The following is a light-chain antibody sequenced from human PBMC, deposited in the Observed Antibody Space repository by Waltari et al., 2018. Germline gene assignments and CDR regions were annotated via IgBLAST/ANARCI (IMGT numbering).Light chain of an antibody. CDR1: SSDIGAYNY. Sequence: QSALTQPASVSGSPGQSITISCTGTSSDIGAYNYVSWYQQHPGKAPKLIIYDVSDRPSGVSTRCSGSKSGNTASLTISGLQGEDEAVYHCSSYTSNRLFVFGTGTTLTVL. CDR2: DVS. J-gene: IGLJ1*01. V-gene: IGLV2-14*01. CDR3: SSYTSNRLFV.